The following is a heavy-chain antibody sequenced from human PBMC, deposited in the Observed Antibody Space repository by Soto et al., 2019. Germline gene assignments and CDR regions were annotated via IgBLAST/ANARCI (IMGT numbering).Heavy chain of an antibody. CDR1: GYTFTSYD. D-gene: IGHD1-7*01. Sequence: ASVKVSCKASGYTFTSYDINWVRQATGQGLEWMGWMNPNSGNTGYAQKFQGRVTITADESTSTAYMVLSSLRSEDTAVYYCATGWITGTTPQRSWGQGTMVTVSS. CDR2: MNPNSGNT. J-gene: IGHJ3*01. CDR3: ATGWITGTTPQRS. V-gene: IGHV1-8*01.